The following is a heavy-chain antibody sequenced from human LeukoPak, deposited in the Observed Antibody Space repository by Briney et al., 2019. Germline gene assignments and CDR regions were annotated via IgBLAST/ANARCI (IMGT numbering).Heavy chain of an antibody. V-gene: IGHV4-34*01. CDR1: GGSFSGYY. Sequence: SETLSLTCAVYGGSFSGYYWSWIRQPPGKGLEWIGEINHSGSTNYNPSLKSRVTISVDTSKNQFSLKLSSVTAADTAVYYCARGAEYYYDSSGYPYWGQGTLVTVSS. CDR2: INHSGST. D-gene: IGHD3-22*01. CDR3: ARGAEYYYDSSGYPY. J-gene: IGHJ4*02.